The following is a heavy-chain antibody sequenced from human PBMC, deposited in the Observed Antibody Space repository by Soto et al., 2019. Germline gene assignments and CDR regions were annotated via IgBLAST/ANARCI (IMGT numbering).Heavy chain of an antibody. Sequence: QVQLVQSGPEVKKPGASVKVSCKASGYTFTSYGISWVRQAPGQGLEWMGWISAYNGNTNYAQKLQGRVTMTTDTSTSTAYMELRSLRSDDTAVYYCARVDCSSTSCYGGGYFDYWGQGTLVTVSS. CDR1: GYTFTSYG. CDR2: ISAYNGNT. D-gene: IGHD2-2*01. CDR3: ARVDCSSTSCYGGGYFDY. J-gene: IGHJ4*02. V-gene: IGHV1-18*01.